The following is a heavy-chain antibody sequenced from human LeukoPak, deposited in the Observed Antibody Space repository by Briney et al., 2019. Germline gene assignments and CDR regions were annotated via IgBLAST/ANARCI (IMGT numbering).Heavy chain of an antibody. J-gene: IGHJ4*02. CDR1: GFTFSNAW. D-gene: IGHD5-12*01. CDR2: IKSKTDGGTT. V-gene: IGHV3-15*01. CDR3: ATRGGYGY. Sequence: GGSLRLSCVGSGFTFSNAWMSWVRQAPGKGLEWVGRIKSKTDGGTTDYAAPVKGRFTISRDDSKNTVNLQVNSLNIEDTAVYYCATRGGYGYWGQGTLVTVSS.